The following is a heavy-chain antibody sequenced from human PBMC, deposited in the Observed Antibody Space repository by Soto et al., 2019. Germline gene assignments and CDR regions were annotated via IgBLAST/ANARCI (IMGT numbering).Heavy chain of an antibody. D-gene: IGHD1-7*01. V-gene: IGHV3-23*01. CDR1: GFTFSSYA. Sequence: HPGGSLRLSCAASGFTFSSYAMSWVRQAPGKGLEWVSAISGSGGSTYYADSVKGRFTISRDNSKNTLYLQMNSLRAEDTAVYYCARNFSLSWGHYFDYWGQGTLVTVSS. CDR3: ARNFSLSWGHYFDY. J-gene: IGHJ4*02. CDR2: ISGSGGST.